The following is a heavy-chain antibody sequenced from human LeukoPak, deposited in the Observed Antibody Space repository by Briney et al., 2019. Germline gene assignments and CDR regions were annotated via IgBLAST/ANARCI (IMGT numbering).Heavy chain of an antibody. V-gene: IGHV4-39*01. J-gene: IGHJ5*02. Sequence: SETLSLTCTVSGGSISSSSYYWGWIRQPPGKGLEWIGSIYYSGSTYYNPSLKSRVTISVDTSKNQFSLKLSSVTAADTAVYYCARQAIFGVVIIRGWFDPWGQGTLVTVSS. CDR3: ARQAIFGVVIIRGWFDP. D-gene: IGHD3-3*01. CDR1: GGSISSSSYY. CDR2: IYYSGST.